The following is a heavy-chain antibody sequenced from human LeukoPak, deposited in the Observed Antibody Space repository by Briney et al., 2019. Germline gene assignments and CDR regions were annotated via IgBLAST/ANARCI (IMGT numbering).Heavy chain of an antibody. Sequence: GGSLRLSCAASGFTFSSYSMSWVRQAPGKGLEWVSGITTGGRPFYADSVKGRCTISRDNSKNTVYLEMNSLRAEDTAIYYCAKVSVGPLSRPTHVALYYGMDVWGQGSTVTVCS. D-gene: IGHD2-8*01. J-gene: IGHJ6*01. CDR3: AKVSVGPLSRPTHVALYYGMDV. V-gene: IGHV3-23*01. CDR2: ITTGGRP. CDR1: GFTFSSYS.